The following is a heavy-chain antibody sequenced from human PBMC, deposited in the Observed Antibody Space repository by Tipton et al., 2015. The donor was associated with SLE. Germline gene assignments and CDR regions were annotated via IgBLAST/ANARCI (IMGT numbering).Heavy chain of an antibody. CDR1: GDSTSLYF. Sequence: TLSLTCSVSGDSTSLYFWTWIRQPPGKGLEWIGYIYYSGRTNYNPSLRSRVTMSVDTSKNQFSLRLSSVTAAGTAVYYCANYFYDATGYQSVDDWGQGALVTVSS. V-gene: IGHV4-59*08. CDR2: IYYSGRT. J-gene: IGHJ4*02. D-gene: IGHD3-22*01. CDR3: ANYFYDATGYQSVDD.